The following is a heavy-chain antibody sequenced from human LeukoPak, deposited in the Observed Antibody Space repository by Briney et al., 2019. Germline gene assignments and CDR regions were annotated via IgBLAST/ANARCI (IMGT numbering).Heavy chain of an antibody. CDR3: ARSHSGRCSSTSCYTRVVYWFDP. J-gene: IGHJ5*02. V-gene: IGHV1-8*01. D-gene: IGHD2-2*02. Sequence: ASVKVSCKASGYTFTSYDINWVRQATGQGLEWRGWMNPNSGNTGYAQKFQGRVTMTRNTSISTAYMELSSLRSEDTAVYYCARSHSGRCSSTSCYTRVVYWFDPWGQGTLVTVSS. CDR2: MNPNSGNT. CDR1: GYTFTSYD.